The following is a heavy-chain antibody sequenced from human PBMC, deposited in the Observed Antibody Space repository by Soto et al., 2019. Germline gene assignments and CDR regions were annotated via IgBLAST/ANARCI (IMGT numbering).Heavy chain of an antibody. J-gene: IGHJ4*02. CDR1: GGSVSSGSYY. D-gene: IGHD6-13*01. Sequence: QVQLQESGPGLVKPSETLSLTCTVSGGSVSSGSYYWSWIRQPPGKGLEWIGYIYYSGSTNYNPSLKGRVTISLDTSKNQFSLKLSSVTAVDTAVYYCAKDGGAAAGASDWGQGTLVTVSS. CDR2: IYYSGST. V-gene: IGHV4-61*01. CDR3: AKDGGAAAGASD.